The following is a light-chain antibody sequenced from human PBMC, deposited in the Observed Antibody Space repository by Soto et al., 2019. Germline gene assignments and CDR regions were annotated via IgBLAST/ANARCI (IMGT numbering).Light chain of an antibody. CDR2: AAS. Sequence: DIPMTQSPSSLSAYVEDRVTITCRASQSISSYLNWYQQKPGKAPKLLIYAASSLQSGVPSRFSGSGSGTDFTLTISSLQPEDFAVYYCQQRSNWPPRITFGQGTRLEVK. J-gene: IGKJ5*01. CDR1: QSISSY. CDR3: QQRSNWPPRIT. V-gene: IGKV1-39*01.